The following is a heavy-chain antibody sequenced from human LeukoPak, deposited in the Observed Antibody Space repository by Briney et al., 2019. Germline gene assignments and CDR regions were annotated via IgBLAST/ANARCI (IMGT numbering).Heavy chain of an antibody. CDR2: ISAYSDNT. Sequence: ASVKVSCKTSGYTFTSYGINWVRQAPGQGLEWMGWISAYSDNTNYAQKLQGRVTMTTDTSTSTAYMELRSLRSDDTAVYYCAKDPPHVSWLFDYWGQGTLVTVSS. J-gene: IGHJ4*02. CDR1: GYTFTSYG. CDR3: AKDPPHVSWLFDY. V-gene: IGHV1-18*01. D-gene: IGHD3-16*01.